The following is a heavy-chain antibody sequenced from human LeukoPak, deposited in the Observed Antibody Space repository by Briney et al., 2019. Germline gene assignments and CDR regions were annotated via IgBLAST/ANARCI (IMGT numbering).Heavy chain of an antibody. Sequence: PSETLSLTCAVSGFSISTGYYWAWIRQPPGKGLEWIGTIYHSGSTYYNPSLKSRVTISVDPSKNQFSLKLTSVTAADTAVYYCARGKSSSWYYYFDYWGQGTLVAGSS. V-gene: IGHV4-38-2*01. CDR1: GFSISTGYY. CDR2: IYHSGST. J-gene: IGHJ4*02. D-gene: IGHD6-13*01. CDR3: ARGKSSSWYYYFDY.